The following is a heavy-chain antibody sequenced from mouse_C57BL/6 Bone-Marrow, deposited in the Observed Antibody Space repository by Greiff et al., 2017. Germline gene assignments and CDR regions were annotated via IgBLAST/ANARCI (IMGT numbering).Heavy chain of an antibody. CDR2: ISGGGGNT. Sequence: EVKLVESGGGLVKPGGSLKLSCAASGFTFSSYTMSWVRQTPEKRLEWVATISGGGGNTYYPDSVKGRFTISRDNAKNTLYLQMSSLRSEDTALYYCARGSYDYDDGWYFDVWGTGTTVPVSS. CDR1: GFTFSSYT. CDR3: ARGSYDYDDGWYFDV. J-gene: IGHJ1*03. D-gene: IGHD2-4*01. V-gene: IGHV5-9*01.